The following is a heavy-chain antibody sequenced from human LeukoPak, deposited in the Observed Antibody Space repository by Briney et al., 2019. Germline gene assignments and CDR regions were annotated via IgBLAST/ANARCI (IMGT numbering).Heavy chain of an antibody. CDR3: AREKQQLVEGYYYMDV. V-gene: IGHV4-4*07. D-gene: IGHD6-13*01. J-gene: IGHJ6*03. CDR1: GGSITSYY. CDR2: IYTSGNT. Sequence: PSETLSPTCTVSGGSITSYYWSWIRQPAGKGLEWIGRIYTSGNTNYNPSLKSRVTMSVDTSNNQISLKLNSVTAADTAVYYCAREKQQLVEGYYYMDVWGKGTTVTVSS.